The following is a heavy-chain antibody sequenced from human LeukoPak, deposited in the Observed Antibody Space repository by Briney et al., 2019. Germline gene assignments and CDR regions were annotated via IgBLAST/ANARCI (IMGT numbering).Heavy chain of an antibody. D-gene: IGHD2-15*01. CDR2: ISAYTDKT. CDR1: GGPFSSYA. V-gene: IGHV1-18*01. CDR3: ARGDGYCSGGSCMIFDY. J-gene: IGHJ4*02. Sequence: ASVKVSCKASGGPFSSYAISWVRQASGQGLEWMGWISAYTDKTNYAQKFQGRVTMTTDTSTTTAYMELRSLRSDDTAIYYCARGDGYCSGGSCMIFDYWGQGALVTVSS.